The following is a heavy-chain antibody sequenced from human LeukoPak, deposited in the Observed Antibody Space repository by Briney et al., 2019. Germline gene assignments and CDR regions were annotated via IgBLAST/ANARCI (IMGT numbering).Heavy chain of an antibody. CDR2: ISGSGGST. J-gene: IGHJ4*02. D-gene: IGHD1-26*01. CDR1: GFTFSSYA. V-gene: IGHV3-23*01. CDR3: ARKAGGSYTFDY. Sequence: GGSLRLSCAASGFTFSSYAMSWVRQAPGKGLEWVSAISGSGGSTYYADSVKGRFTISRDNSKNTVYLQMNSLRAEDTAVYYCARKAGGSYTFDYWGQGTLVTVSS.